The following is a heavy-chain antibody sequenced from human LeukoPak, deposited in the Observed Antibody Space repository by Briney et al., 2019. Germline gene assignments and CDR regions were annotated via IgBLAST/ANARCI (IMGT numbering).Heavy chain of an antibody. J-gene: IGHJ6*03. CDR3: ARMEPPYYYYYMDV. CDR1: GYTFTGYY. CDR2: INANSGGT. V-gene: IGHV1-2*02. Sequence: ASVKVSCKASGYTFTGYYIHWVRQAPGQGLEWMGRINANSGGTNYAQNFQGRVTMTRDTSISTAYMELSRLRSDDTAVYYCARMEPPYYYYYMDVWGKGTTVTVSS. D-gene: IGHD1-14*01.